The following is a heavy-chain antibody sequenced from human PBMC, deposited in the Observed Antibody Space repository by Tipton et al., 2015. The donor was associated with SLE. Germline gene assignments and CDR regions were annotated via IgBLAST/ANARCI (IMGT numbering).Heavy chain of an antibody. V-gene: IGHV3-30*04. CDR1: GFTFSIYA. J-gene: IGHJ6*02. CDR2: ISYDGSNK. Sequence: RSLRLSCAASGFTFSIYAMHWVRQAPGKGLEWVAVISYDGSNKYYADSVKGRFTISRDNSQNTLYLQMNSLRAEDTSVYYCARVLVDYYYGMDVWGQGTTVTVSS. CDR3: ARVLVDYYYGMDV. D-gene: IGHD2-15*01.